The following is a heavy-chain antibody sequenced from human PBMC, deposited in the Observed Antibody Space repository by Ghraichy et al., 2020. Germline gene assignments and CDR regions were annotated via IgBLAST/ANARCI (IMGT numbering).Heavy chain of an antibody. CDR1: GYTFTNDD. CDR2: MNPDSGNT. CDR3: ARASNWLSFDS. D-gene: IGHD3-16*01. Sequence: SVKVSCKASGYTFTNDDLNWVRQASGQGLEWMGWMNPDSGNTGYAQKFQGRVTLTRNTSISTAYMELSSLTSEDTAVYYCARASNWLSFDSWGQGTLVSVSS. J-gene: IGHJ4*02. V-gene: IGHV1-8*01.